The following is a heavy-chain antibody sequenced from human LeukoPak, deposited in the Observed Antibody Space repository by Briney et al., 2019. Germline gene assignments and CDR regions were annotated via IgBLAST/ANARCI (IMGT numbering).Heavy chain of an antibody. D-gene: IGHD3-10*01. CDR2: IGGSGIRT. CDR3: AKDRFGHTDQRPLAVDS. Sequence: GGSLRLSCAASGFNFNYYAMTWVRQAPGKGLEWVSGIGGSGIRTYYADSVRGRFTVSRDNSKNILTLHLSSLRVEDTALYYCAKDRFGHTDQRPLAVDSWGQGTLVIVSS. CDR1: GFNFNYYA. V-gene: IGHV3-23*01. J-gene: IGHJ4*02.